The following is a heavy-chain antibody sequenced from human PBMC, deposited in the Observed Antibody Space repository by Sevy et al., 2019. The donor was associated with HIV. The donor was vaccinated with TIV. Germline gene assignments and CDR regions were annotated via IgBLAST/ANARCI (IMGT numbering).Heavy chain of an antibody. CDR2: IYYSGST. CDR3: ARDIRGLRAFDL. V-gene: IGHV4-59*01. J-gene: IGHJ3*01. CDR1: GGSIRSYY. Sequence: LETLSLTCTVSGGSIRSYYWSWIRQPPGKELEWIGYIYYSGSTNYNPSLKSRVTISVDTSKNQFSLKLSSVTAADTAVYYCARDIRGLRAFDLWGQGTMVTVSS. D-gene: IGHD1-20*01.